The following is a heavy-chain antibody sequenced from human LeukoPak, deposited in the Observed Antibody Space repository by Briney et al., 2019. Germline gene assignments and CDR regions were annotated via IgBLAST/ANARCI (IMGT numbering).Heavy chain of an antibody. CDR1: GFTFSNYA. CDR2: IGGRGYST. J-gene: IGHJ6*03. CDR3: ARVPTYQPLLAPSYYYMDV. Sequence: GGPLRLSCAVSGFTFSNYAMTGVRQAPGKGLEGVSTIGGRGYSTYDADSVRGRFTISRDNSKNTLYLQMNSLRADPTAVYYCARVPTYQPLLAPSYYYMDVWGKGTTVTVSS. D-gene: IGHD2-2*01. V-gene: IGHV3-23*01.